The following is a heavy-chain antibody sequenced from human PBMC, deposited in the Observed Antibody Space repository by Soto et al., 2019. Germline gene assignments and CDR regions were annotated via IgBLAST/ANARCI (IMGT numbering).Heavy chain of an antibody. CDR2: MNPNSGNT. CDR3: ARWDYGYYARFDY. D-gene: IGHD4-17*01. CDR1: GYTFTSDD. J-gene: IGHJ4*02. Sequence: QVQLVQSGAEVKKAGASVKVSCKASGYTFTSDDINWVRQATGQGLEWMGWMNPNSGNTGYAQKFQGRVTMTSNTSIRTAYMALSRLRSEDTAVYYCARWDYGYYARFDYWGQGTLVTVSS. V-gene: IGHV1-8*01.